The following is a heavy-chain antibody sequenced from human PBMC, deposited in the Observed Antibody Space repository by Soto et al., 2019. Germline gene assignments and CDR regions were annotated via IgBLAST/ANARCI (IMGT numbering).Heavy chain of an antibody. J-gene: IGHJ4*02. V-gene: IGHV3-23*01. CDR3: AKAPQTTIFGVVIIAGRTAYYFDY. CDR2: VSGSGGST. CDR1: GFTFSSYA. Sequence: GSLRLSCAASGFTFSSYAMSWVRQAPGKGLEWVSAVSGSGGSTYYADSVKGRFTISRDNSKNTLYLQMNSLRAEDTAVYYCAKAPQTTIFGVVIIAGRTAYYFDYWGQGTLVTV. D-gene: IGHD3-3*01.